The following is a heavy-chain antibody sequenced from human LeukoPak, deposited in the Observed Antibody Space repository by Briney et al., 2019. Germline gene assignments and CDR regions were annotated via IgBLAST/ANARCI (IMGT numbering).Heavy chain of an antibody. CDR1: GYTFTSYG. CDR2: ISAYNGNT. Sequence: ASVKVSCKASGYTFTSYGISWVRQAPGQGLEWMGWISAYNGNTNYAQKLQGRVTMTTDTSTSTAYMELRSLRSDDTAVYYCARGILTGHYNPQNWFDPWGQGTLVTVSS. CDR3: ARGILTGHYNPQNWFDP. J-gene: IGHJ5*02. D-gene: IGHD3-9*01. V-gene: IGHV1-18*01.